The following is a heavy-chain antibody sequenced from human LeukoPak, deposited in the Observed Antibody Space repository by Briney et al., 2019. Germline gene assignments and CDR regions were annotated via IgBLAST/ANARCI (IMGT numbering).Heavy chain of an antibody. Sequence: GGSLRLSCAASGFTFSSFWMTRVRQAPGKGMEWVANIKHDGGVKYYVDSVRGRFTISRDNAKNSLYLQMNSLRAEDTAVYYCARGGAYSRVWGQGTMVTVSS. CDR2: IKHDGGVK. V-gene: IGHV3-7*03. CDR3: ARGGAYSRV. J-gene: IGHJ3*01. D-gene: IGHD2-15*01. CDR1: GFTFSSFW.